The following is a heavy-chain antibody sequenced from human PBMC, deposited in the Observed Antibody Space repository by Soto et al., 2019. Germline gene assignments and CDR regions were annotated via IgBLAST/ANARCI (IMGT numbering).Heavy chain of an antibody. J-gene: IGHJ5*02. CDR1: GITFSTSA. CDR3: AREYCSSTSCLNWFDP. CDR2: ISSSSSTI. D-gene: IGHD2-2*01. Sequence: GGSLRLSCVGSGITFSTSAMNWVRQAPGKGLEWVSGISSSSSTIYYADSVKGRFTISRDNAKNSLYLQMNSLRAEDTAVYYCAREYCSSTSCLNWFDPWGQGTLVTVSS. V-gene: IGHV3-48*01.